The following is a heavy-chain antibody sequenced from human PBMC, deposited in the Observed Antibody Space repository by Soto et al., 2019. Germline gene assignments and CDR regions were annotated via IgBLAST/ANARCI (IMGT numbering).Heavy chain of an antibody. D-gene: IGHD5-12*01. J-gene: IGHJ4*02. Sequence: QLQLQESGSGLVKPSQTLSLTCAVSGGSISSGGYSWSWIRQPPGKGLEWIGSIYHSGSTYYNPSPTSRVTISVDRSKNQFSLKLSSVTAADTAVYYCAAGGGLPRYYWGQGTLVTVSS. CDR2: IYHSGST. V-gene: IGHV4-30-2*01. CDR3: AAGGGLPRYY. CDR1: GGSISSGGYS.